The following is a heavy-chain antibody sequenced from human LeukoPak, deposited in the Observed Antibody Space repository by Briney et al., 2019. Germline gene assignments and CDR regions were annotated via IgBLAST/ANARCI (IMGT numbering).Heavy chain of an antibody. V-gene: IGHV3-7*01. Sequence: GGSLRLSSAASAFTFSTYWMAWVRQAAGKGLEWVANIKGDESARHQADSVKGRFTISRDNAKKSVYLQMSSLRGEDTAVYYCARDVGGGLVNWGQGTLVTVSS. D-gene: IGHD3-10*01. CDR1: AFTFSTYW. CDR2: IKGDESAR. J-gene: IGHJ4*02. CDR3: ARDVGGGLVN.